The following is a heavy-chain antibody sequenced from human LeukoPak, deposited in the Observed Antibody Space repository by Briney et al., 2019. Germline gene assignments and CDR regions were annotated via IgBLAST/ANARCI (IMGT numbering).Heavy chain of an antibody. CDR2: ISWNSGSI. Sequence: GRSLRLSCAASGFTFDDYAMHWVRQAPGKGLEWVSGISWNSGSIGYADSVKGRFTISRDNAKNSLYLQMTSLRAEDTALYYCAKDLYGDPNDPSIDYWGQGTLVTVSS. D-gene: IGHD4-17*01. V-gene: IGHV3-9*01. CDR1: GFTFDDYA. J-gene: IGHJ4*02. CDR3: AKDLYGDPNDPSIDY.